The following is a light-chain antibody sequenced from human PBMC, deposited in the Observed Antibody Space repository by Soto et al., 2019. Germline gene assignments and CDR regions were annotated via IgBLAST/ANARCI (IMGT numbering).Light chain of an antibody. CDR2: DAS. CDR3: QQRSNWPSVT. V-gene: IGKV3-11*01. J-gene: IGKJ4*01. CDR1: QSITNS. Sequence: ESVLTQSPATLSLSPGDRATLSCRASQSITNSLAWYRHQPGQPPRLLIYDASKRATGIPARFIGSGSGTHFTLTICSLEPEDFGLYYCQQRSNWPSVTFGGGTKVEIK.